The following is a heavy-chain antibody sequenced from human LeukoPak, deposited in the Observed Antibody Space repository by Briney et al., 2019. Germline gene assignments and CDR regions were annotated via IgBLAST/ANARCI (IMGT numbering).Heavy chain of an antibody. D-gene: IGHD3-22*01. V-gene: IGHV6-1*01. J-gene: IGHJ5*02. CDR3: ARAMIVVENWFDP. CDR2: TYYRSKWYN. Sequence: SQTLSLTCAISGDSVSSNSAAGNWIRQSPSRGLEWLGRTYYRSKWYNDYAVSVKSRITINPDTSKNQFSLQLNSVTPEDTAVYYCARAMIVVENWFDPWGQGTLVTVSS. CDR1: GDSVSSNSAA.